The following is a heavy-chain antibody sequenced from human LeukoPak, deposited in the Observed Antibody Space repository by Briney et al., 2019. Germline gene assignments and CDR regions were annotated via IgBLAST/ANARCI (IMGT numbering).Heavy chain of an antibody. Sequence: SETLSLTCTVSGYSISSGYYWGWIRQPPGKGLEWIGSIYHSGSTYYNPSLKSRVTISVDTSKNQFSLKLSSVTAADTAVYYCAGQGIAAAGFDYWGQGTLVTVSS. CDR3: AGQGIAAAGFDY. D-gene: IGHD6-13*01. CDR1: GYSISSGYY. CDR2: IYHSGST. J-gene: IGHJ4*02. V-gene: IGHV4-38-2*02.